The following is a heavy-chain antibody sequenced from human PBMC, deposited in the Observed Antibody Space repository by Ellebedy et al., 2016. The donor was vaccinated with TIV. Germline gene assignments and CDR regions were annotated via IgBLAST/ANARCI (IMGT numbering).Heavy chain of an antibody. D-gene: IGHD3-16*01. J-gene: IGHJ4*02. CDR2: ISADGTST. V-gene: IGHV3-23*01. CDR1: GFTFSAFA. CDR3: AKGSSLGYNYDRVGFAY. Sequence: GESLKISCAASGFTFSAFAMHWVRQAPGKGLEWVSVISADGTSTFYGDSVKGRFAISRDNSKNTLFLQMNSLRGDDTAVYYCAKGSSLGYNYDRVGFAYWGQGNLVTVSS.